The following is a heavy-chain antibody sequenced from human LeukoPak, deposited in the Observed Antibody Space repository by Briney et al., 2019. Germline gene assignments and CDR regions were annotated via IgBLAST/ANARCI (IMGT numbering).Heavy chain of an antibody. CDR3: ARHNYDSSGYDY. D-gene: IGHD3-22*01. V-gene: IGHV4-34*01. CDR1: GGSFSGYY. CDR2: INHSGST. J-gene: IGHJ4*02. Sequence: PSETLSLTCAVYGGSFSGYYWSWIRQPPGKGLEWIGEINHSGSTNYNPSLKSRVTISVDTSKNQFSLKLSSVTAADTAVYYCARHNYDSSGYDYWGQGTLVTVSS.